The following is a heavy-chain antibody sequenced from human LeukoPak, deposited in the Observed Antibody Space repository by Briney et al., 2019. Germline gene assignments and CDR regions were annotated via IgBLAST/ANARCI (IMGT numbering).Heavy chain of an antibody. CDR3: ARGGDIVVVPAALIGWLDP. CDR1: GFTFSSYA. Sequence: GGSLRLSCAASGFTFSSYAMHWVRQAPGKGLEWVAVISYDGSNKYYADSVKGRFTISRDNSKNTLYLQMNSLRAEDTAVYYCARGGDIVVVPAALIGWLDPWGQGTLVTVSS. D-gene: IGHD2-2*01. V-gene: IGHV3-30*04. J-gene: IGHJ5*02. CDR2: ISYDGSNK.